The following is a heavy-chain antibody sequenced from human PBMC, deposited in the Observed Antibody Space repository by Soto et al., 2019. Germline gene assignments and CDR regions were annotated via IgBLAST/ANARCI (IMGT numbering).Heavy chain of an antibody. CDR3: GRGRVSAEAVYYYYHHMDV. CDR2: IWYDGSNK. D-gene: IGHD6-13*01. CDR1: GFTFSNYG. V-gene: IGHV3-33*01. Sequence: QVQLVESGGGVVQPGRSLRLSCAASGFTFSNYGMHWVRQAPGKGLEWVAVIWYDGSNKYYADSVKGRFTISRDNSKKTLNLQMNSARAEEPAVYYCGRGRVSAEAVYYYYHHMDVSGKGTTVTVSS. J-gene: IGHJ6*03.